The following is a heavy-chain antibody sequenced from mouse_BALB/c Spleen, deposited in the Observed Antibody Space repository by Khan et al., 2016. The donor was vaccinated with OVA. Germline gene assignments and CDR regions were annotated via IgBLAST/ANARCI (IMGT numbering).Heavy chain of an antibody. CDR3: ARAGYGSFAY. V-gene: IGHV1S56*01. CDR1: GYTFTSYY. CDR2: IYPGNVSP. J-gene: IGHJ3*01. D-gene: IGHD2-2*01. Sequence: QVQLKESGPELVKPGASVRISCKASGYTFTSYYIHWVKQRPGQGLEWIGWIYPGNVSPKSNERFKDKATLTADKSSSTAFMQLSSLTSEDSAVYFCARAGYGSFAYWGQGTLITVSA.